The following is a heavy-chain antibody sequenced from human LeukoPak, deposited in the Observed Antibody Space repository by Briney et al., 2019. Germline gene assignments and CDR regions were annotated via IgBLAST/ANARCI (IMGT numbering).Heavy chain of an antibody. D-gene: IGHD3-10*01. J-gene: IGHJ5*02. CDR1: GYTFTGYY. V-gene: IGHV1-8*02. CDR3: ARAQRVRLYNWFDP. CDR2: MNPNSGNT. Sequence: GASVKVSCKASGYTFTGYYMHWVRQATGQGLEWMGWMNPNSGNTGYAQKFQGRVTMTRNTSISTAYMELSSLRSEDTAVYYCARAQRVRLYNWFDPWGQGTLVTVSS.